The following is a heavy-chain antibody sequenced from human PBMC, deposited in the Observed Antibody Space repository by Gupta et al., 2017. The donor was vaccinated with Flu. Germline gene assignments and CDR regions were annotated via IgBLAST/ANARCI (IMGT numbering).Heavy chain of an antibody. D-gene: IGHD2-2*01. V-gene: IGHV4-39*01. J-gene: IGHJ4*02. CDR3: AGGVGYAAFDF. Sequence: QLQLQGSGPGLVKPAGTLSLSCTVSGGSSTTDNYYWALVRQAPVQGLAGGGTIYYSGTTYYKPFLRSRSTMSLDTSMSQFTLKVWSVTAADTAVYYCAGGVGYAAFDFWGQGSLVSVSS. CDR2: IYYSGTT. CDR1: GGSSTTDNYY.